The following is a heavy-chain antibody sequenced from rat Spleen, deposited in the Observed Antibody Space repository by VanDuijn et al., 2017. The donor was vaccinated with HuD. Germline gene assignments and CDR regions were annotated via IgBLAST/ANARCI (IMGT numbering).Heavy chain of an antibody. Sequence: EVQLVESDGGLVQPGRSLKLSCAASGFTFSDYYMAWVRQAPTKGLEWVATISYDGSSTYYRDSVKGRFTISRDNAKNTLYLEMDSLRSEDTATYYCATRGPWFAYWGQGTLVTVSS. CDR2: ISYDGSST. V-gene: IGHV5-29*01. J-gene: IGHJ3*01. CDR3: ATRGPWFAY. CDR1: GFTFSDYY.